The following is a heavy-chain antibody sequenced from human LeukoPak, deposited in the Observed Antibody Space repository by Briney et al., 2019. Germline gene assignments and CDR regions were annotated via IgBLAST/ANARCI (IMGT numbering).Heavy chain of an antibody. CDR2: IKENGNEQ. V-gene: IGHV3-7*01. J-gene: IGHJ3*02. CDR1: GFSFSDAW. D-gene: IGHD1-14*01. Sequence: GGSLRLSCAASGFSFSDAWMNWVRQAPGKGPEWVAHIKENGNEQYYADSVKGRFTISRDNAQKSLWLQMNSLRVEDTAVYYCARGPGDFDASDIWGQGTMVTVSS. CDR3: ARGPGDFDASDI.